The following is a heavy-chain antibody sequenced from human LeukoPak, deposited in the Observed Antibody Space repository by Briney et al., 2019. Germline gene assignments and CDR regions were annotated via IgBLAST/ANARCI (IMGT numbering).Heavy chain of an antibody. CDR3: ARAILTFYYYYYMDV. J-gene: IGHJ6*03. Sequence: ASVKVTCKASGYTFTSYGISWVRQAPGQGLEWMGWIRAYNGNTNYAQKLQGRVTMTTDTSTSTAYMELRSLRSDDTAVYYCARAILTFYYYYYMDVWGKGTTVTVSS. CDR2: IRAYNGNT. D-gene: IGHD3-9*01. V-gene: IGHV1-18*01. CDR1: GYTFTSYG.